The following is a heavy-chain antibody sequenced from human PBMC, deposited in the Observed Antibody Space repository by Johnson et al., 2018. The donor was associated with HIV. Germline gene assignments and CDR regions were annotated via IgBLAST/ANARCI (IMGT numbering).Heavy chain of an antibody. J-gene: IGHJ3*02. Sequence: QLVESGGGVVQPGRSLRLSCAASGFTFDDYAMHWVRQAPGKGLEWVSGISWNSGSTIYYADSVKGRFTIYRDNAKNSLYLQMNSLRAEDTAVYYCAKDHAAAEGSEGAFDIWGQGTMVTVSS. CDR2: ISWNSGSTI. V-gene: IGHV3-9*01. CDR1: GFTFDDYA. CDR3: AKDHAAAEGSEGAFDI. D-gene: IGHD6-13*01.